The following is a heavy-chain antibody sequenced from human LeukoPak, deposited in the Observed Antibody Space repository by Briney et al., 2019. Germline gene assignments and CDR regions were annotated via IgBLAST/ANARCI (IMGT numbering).Heavy chain of an antibody. V-gene: IGHV1-18*01. D-gene: IGHD3-10*01. Sequence: ASVKVSCKASGYTFTSYGISWVRQAPGQGLEWMGWISAYNGNTNYAQKLQGRVTMTTDTSTSTAYMELRSLRSDDTAVYYCARDFSDGVGLGELSYYYGMDVWGQGTTVTVSS. CDR3: ARDFSDGVGLGELSYYYGMDV. CDR2: ISAYNGNT. J-gene: IGHJ6*02. CDR1: GYTFTSYG.